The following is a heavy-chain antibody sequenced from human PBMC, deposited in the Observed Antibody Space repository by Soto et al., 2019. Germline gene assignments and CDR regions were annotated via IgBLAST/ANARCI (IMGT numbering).Heavy chain of an antibody. CDR3: ALPHGMDV. CDR1: GYTFTSYG. Sequence: QVQLVQSGAEVKKPGASVKVSCKASGYTFTSYGISWVRQAPGQGLEWMGWISAYNGNTNYAQKPQGRLTMPTDTPTSPAYMELGSLRSDDPAVFSCALPHGMDVWGQGTTVTASS. J-gene: IGHJ6*02. CDR2: ISAYNGNT. V-gene: IGHV1-18*01.